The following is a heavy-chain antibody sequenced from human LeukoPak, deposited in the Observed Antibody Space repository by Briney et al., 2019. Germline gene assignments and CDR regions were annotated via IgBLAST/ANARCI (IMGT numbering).Heavy chain of an antibody. CDR2: INSNSGDT. Sequence: SVTVPCKTSGCSFIHYYMHWLLRAPPKEGEGMGWINSNSGDTNYPQNLQGRVTMTSDTSNNTVYLELSRLRSDDTAVYYCASCGDLFLFWGQGSLVTVSS. CDR3: ASCGDLFLF. D-gene: IGHD3-10*01. CDR1: GCSFIHYY. V-gene: IGHV1-2*02. J-gene: IGHJ4*02.